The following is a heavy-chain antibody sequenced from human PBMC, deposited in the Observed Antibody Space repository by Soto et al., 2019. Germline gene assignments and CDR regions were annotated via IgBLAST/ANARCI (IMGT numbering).Heavy chain of an antibody. CDR3: ARAATDSSSSTDPYYYYYGMDV. V-gene: IGHV4-34*01. CDR2: INHSGST. CDR1: GGSFSGYY. J-gene: IGHJ6*02. D-gene: IGHD6-6*01. Sequence: SETLSLTCAVYGGSFSGYYWSWIRQPPGKGLEWIGEINHSGSTNYNPSIKSRVTISVDTSKNQFSLKLSSVTAADTAVYYCARAATDSSSSTDPYYYYYGMDVWGQGTTVTVSS.